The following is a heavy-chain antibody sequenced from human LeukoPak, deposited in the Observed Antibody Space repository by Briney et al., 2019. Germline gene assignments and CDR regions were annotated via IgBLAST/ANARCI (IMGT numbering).Heavy chain of an antibody. CDR1: GGSISSSSYY. CDR2: LYYTGST. Sequence: SETLSLTCTVSGGSISSSSYYWGWIRQPPGKGLEWMGSLYYTGSTYYNPSLKSRVTISVDTSKNQFSLKLSSVTAADTAVYYCARVIGRTYYYYYGMDVWGQGTTVTVSS. CDR3: ARVIGRTYYYYYGMDV. V-gene: IGHV4-39*07. J-gene: IGHJ6*02. D-gene: IGHD3-16*02.